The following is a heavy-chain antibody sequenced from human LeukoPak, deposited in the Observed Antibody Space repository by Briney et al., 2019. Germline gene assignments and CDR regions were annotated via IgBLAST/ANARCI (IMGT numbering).Heavy chain of an antibody. D-gene: IGHD5-18*01. CDR1: GGSISRHY. Sequence: SETLSLTCTVSGGSISRHYWSWIRQPPGKGLEWIGYVYYTGSTNYNPSLKSRVTISVDTSKNQFSLKLSSVTAADTAVYYCAREPGGARGYSYGYGYYYMDVWGKGTTVTVSS. V-gene: IGHV4-59*11. CDR3: AREPGGARGYSYGYGYYYMDV. J-gene: IGHJ6*03. CDR2: VYYTGST.